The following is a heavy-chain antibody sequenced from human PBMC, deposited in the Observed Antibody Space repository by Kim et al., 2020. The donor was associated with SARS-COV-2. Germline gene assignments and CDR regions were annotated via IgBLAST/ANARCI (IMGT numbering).Heavy chain of an antibody. V-gene: IGHV1-69*13. J-gene: IGHJ4*02. D-gene: IGHD3-10*01. Sequence: SVKVSCKASGGTFSSYAISWVRQAPGQGLEWMGGIIPIFGTANYAQKFQGRVTITADESTSTAYMELSSLRSEDTAVYYCARERGSGSYTDFDYWGQGTLVTVSS. CDR3: ARERGSGSYTDFDY. CDR2: IIPIFGTA. CDR1: GGTFSSYA.